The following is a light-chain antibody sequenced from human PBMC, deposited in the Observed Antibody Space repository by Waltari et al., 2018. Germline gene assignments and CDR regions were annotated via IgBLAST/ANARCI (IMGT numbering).Light chain of an antibody. Sequence: QSALTQPRPVSGSPGHSVTIPCTGTNSDVGGYDYFSWYQQYPAQAPQHTIFDVTKRPSGVPARFSGSKSGNTASLTISGLQVEDEADYYCCSYAGSYTRVFGGGTKLTVL. CDR3: CSYAGSYTRV. CDR1: NSDVGGYDY. CDR2: DVT. V-gene: IGLV2-11*01. J-gene: IGLJ3*02.